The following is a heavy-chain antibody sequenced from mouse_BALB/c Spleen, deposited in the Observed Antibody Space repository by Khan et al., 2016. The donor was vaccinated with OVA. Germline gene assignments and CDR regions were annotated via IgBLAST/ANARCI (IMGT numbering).Heavy chain of an antibody. J-gene: IGHJ2*01. CDR3: ARPAYDGYYDY. CDR2: ISTYSGNT. CDR1: GYTFTDYA. V-gene: IGHV1S137*01. D-gene: IGHD2-3*01. Sequence: QVQLQQSGPELVRPGVSVKISCKGSGYTFTDYAMHWVKQSHAKSLEWIGLISTYSGNTNYNQKFKGKATMTVNKTSSTASLELPRLTSKDSAIYYCARPAYDGYYDYWRQGTTFTVSS.